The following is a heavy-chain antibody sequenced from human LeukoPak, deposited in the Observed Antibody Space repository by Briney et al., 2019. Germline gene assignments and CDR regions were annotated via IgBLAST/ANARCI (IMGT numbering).Heavy chain of an antibody. V-gene: IGHV1-58*02. CDR3: AAAPIEMQQRGFDY. CDR1: GFTFTNSA. D-gene: IGHD5-24*01. J-gene: IGHJ4*02. CDR2: IVVASGNT. Sequence: SVKVSCKASGFTFTNSAMQWVRQARGQRLEWIGWIVVASGNTKYAQKFQERVTITRDMSTSTAYMELSSLGPEDTAVYYCAAAPIEMQQRGFDYWGQGTLVTVSS.